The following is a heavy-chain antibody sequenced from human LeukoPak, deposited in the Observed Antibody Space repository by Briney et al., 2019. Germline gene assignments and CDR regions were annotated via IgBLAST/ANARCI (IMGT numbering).Heavy chain of an antibody. D-gene: IGHD6-13*01. CDR1: GGTFSSYA. CDR2: IIPIFGTA. V-gene: IGHV1-69*05. CDR3: ATVGVSSSSCLLD. Sequence: VASVKVSCKASGGTFSSYAISWVRQAPGQGLEWMGGIIPIFGTANYAQKFQGRVTITTDESTSTAYMELSSLRSEDTAVYYCATVGVSSSSCLLDWGQGTLVTVSS. J-gene: IGHJ4*02.